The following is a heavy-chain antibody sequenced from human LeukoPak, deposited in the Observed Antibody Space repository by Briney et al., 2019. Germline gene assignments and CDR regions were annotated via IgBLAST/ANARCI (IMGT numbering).Heavy chain of an antibody. J-gene: IGHJ5*02. D-gene: IGHD2-2*01. CDR2: IYTSGST. CDR1: GGSISSYY. CDR3: ARDLRYCSSTSCLGFDP. V-gene: IGHV4-4*07. Sequence: SETLSLTCTVSGGSISSYYWSWIRQPAGKGLEWIGRIYTSGSTNYNPSLKSRVTMSVDTSKNQFSLKLSSVTAADTAVYYCARDLRYCSSTSCLGFDPWGQGTLVTVSS.